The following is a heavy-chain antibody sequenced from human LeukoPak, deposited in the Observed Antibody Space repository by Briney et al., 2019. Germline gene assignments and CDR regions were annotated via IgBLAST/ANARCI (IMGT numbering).Heavy chain of an antibody. CDR1: GFTFSNAW. CDR3: TTVDRREELLWFGTPDYGMDV. D-gene: IGHD3-10*01. CDR2: IKSKTDGGTT. V-gene: IGHV3-15*01. Sequence: PGGSLRLSCAASGFTFSNAWMSWVRQAPGKGLEWVGRIKSKTDGGTTDYAAPVKGRFTISRDDSKNTLYLQMNSLKTEDTAVYYCTTVDRREELLWFGTPDYGMDVWGQGTTVTVSS. J-gene: IGHJ6*02.